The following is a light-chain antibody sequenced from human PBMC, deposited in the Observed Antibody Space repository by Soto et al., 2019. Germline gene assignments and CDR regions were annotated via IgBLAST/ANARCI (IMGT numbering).Light chain of an antibody. CDR2: EVS. CDR3: CSYAGSSTFA. Sequence: QSVLTQPASVSGSPGQSITISCAVTSSDVGSYNLVSWYQQHPGKAPKLLIYEVSKRPSGVSNRFSGSKSGNTASLTISGLQAEDEADYYCCSYAGSSTFAFGGGTKVTVL. V-gene: IGLV2-23*02. CDR1: SSDVGSYNL. J-gene: IGLJ2*01.